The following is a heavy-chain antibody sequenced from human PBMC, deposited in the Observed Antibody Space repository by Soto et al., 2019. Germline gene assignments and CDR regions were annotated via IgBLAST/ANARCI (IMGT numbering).Heavy chain of an antibody. CDR1: GYTFTSYA. CDR2: INAGNGNT. D-gene: IGHD2-21*02. V-gene: IGHV1-3*05. Sequence: QVQLVQSGAEEKKPGASVKVSCKASGYTFTSYAMHWVRQAPGQRLEWMGWINAGNGNTKYSQKFQGRVTITRDTSASTAYMELSSLRSEDTAVYSCVRAWVVVTAHDYWGQGTLGTVSS. J-gene: IGHJ4*02. CDR3: VRAWVVVTAHDY.